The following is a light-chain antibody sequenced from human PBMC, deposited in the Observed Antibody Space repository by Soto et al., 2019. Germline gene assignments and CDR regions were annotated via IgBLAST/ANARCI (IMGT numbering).Light chain of an antibody. CDR2: AAS. J-gene: IGKJ4*01. CDR3: QQSYITPLT. CDR1: QSISSY. V-gene: IGKV1-39*01. Sequence: DIQMTQSPSSLSASVGDRVTITCRASQSISSYLNWYQQKPGKPPKLLIYAASTLQSGVPSRFSGSGSGTDFTLTISSLQPEDFATYYCQQSYITPLTFGGGTKVEIK.